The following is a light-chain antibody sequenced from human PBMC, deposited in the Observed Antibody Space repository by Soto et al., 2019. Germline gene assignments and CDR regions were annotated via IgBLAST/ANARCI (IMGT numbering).Light chain of an antibody. V-gene: IGKV3-20*01. J-gene: IGKJ2*02. CDR1: QSVSSSY. CDR3: QQYGSSPRT. CDR2: GAS. Sequence: EIVLTQSPGTLSLSPGERATLSCRASQSVSSSYLAWYQQKPGQAPRLLIYGASSSATGIPDRFSGSGSGTDFTLTISRLEPEDFAVYYCQQYGSSPRTFGQGTKLAIK.